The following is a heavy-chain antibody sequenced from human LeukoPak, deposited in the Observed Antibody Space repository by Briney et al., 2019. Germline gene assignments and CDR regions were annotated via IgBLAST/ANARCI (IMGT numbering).Heavy chain of an antibody. V-gene: IGHV6-1*01. CDR3: TRTYRYAIDV. CDR2: TYYMSKWSN. J-gene: IGHJ6*02. Sequence: SQTLSLTCAISGDSVSSNSVTWDWIRQSPSRGLEWLGRTYYMSKWSNDYAVSVKSRITINPDTSKNQFSLHLNSVTPEDTAVYYCTRTYRYAIDVWGQGTTVTVSS. CDR1: GDSVSSNSVT.